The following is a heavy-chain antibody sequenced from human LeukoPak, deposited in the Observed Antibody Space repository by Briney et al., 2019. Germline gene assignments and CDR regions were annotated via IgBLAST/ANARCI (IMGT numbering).Heavy chain of an antibody. J-gene: IGHJ4*02. D-gene: IGHD3-10*01. CDR3: ATYPSGSYAY. V-gene: IGHV3-11*04. CDR2: ISDNGRDK. Sequence: GGSLRLSCVVSGFTFSDYYMGWIRQAPGEGLEWISYISDNGRDKYYADSVKGRFTISRDDAKNSLYLQMNSLRAEDTAVYYCATYPSGSYAYWGQGTLVTVSS. CDR1: GFTFSDYY.